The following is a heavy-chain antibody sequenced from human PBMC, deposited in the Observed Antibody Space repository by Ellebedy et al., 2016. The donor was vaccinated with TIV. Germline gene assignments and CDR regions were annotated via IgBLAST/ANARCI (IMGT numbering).Heavy chain of an antibody. J-gene: IGHJ4*02. CDR3: ARDPYNYGYFDY. Sequence: GESLKISCAASGFTFSSYGMHWVRQAPGKGLVWVSRINDDGSSTSYAESVKGRFTVSRDNAKNTLYLQMNSLRAEDTAVYYCARDPYNYGYFDYWGQGTLVTVSS. D-gene: IGHD5-18*01. CDR2: INDDGSST. V-gene: IGHV3-74*01. CDR1: GFTFSSYG.